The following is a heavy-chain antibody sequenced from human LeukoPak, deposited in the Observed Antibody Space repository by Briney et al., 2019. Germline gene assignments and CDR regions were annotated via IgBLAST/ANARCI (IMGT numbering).Heavy chain of an antibody. CDR1: GGSISSYY. J-gene: IGHJ3*02. CDR2: IYTSGST. D-gene: IGHD1-1*01. V-gene: IGHV4-4*07. CDR3: ARVVNRNDVFDAFDI. Sequence: SETLSLTCTVSGGSISSYYWSWIRQPAGKGLEWIGRIYTSGSTNYNPSLKSRVTMSVDTSKNQFSLKLSSVTAADTAVYYCARVVNRNDVFDAFDIWGQGAMVTVSS.